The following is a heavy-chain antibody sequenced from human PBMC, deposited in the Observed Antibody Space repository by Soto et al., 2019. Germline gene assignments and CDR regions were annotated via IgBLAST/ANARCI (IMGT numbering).Heavy chain of an antibody. V-gene: IGHV4-34*12. CDR1: GGSFSAYY. Sequence: SETLSLTCAVYGGSFSAYYWSWVRQPPGKGLEWIGEIIHSESTKYNPSLKSRVTISVDTSKNQFSLKLSSVTAADTAVYYCARQRPTDGRWEFANCYGMDVWGQGTPVTVSS. CDR3: ARQRPTDGRWEFANCYGMDV. CDR2: IIHSEST. J-gene: IGHJ6*02. D-gene: IGHD1-26*01.